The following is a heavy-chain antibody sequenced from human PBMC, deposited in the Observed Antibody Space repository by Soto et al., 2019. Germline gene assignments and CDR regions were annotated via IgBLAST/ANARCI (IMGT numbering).Heavy chain of an antibody. Sequence: QVQLVQSGAEEKKPGASVRVSCKASGYTFTNYGISWVRQAPGQGLEWMGWVGPYNGNTDHAQNFQGRVTMTTDTSTNTAYMSLGSLRSDDTALYYCARCYCSLGSCYTCWHFDLWGRGTLVTVSS. V-gene: IGHV1-18*04. CDR2: VGPYNGNT. J-gene: IGHJ2*01. CDR3: ARCYCSLGSCYTCWHFDL. D-gene: IGHD2-15*01. CDR1: GYTFTNYG.